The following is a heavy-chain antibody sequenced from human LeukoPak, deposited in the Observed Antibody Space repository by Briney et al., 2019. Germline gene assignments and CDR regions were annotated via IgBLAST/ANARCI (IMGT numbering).Heavy chain of an antibody. Sequence: GGSLRLSCVASGFTFSTFGMHWVRQAPGMGLEWVAPIRYDGSNKYYADSVKGRFTISRDNSKNTLYLQMNTLRAEDTAVYYCVKDIDYVLSPHTDHWGQRTLVTVSS. D-gene: IGHD3-16*01. CDR1: GFTFSTFG. CDR3: VKDIDYVLSPHTDH. V-gene: IGHV3-30*02. J-gene: IGHJ4*02. CDR2: IRYDGSNK.